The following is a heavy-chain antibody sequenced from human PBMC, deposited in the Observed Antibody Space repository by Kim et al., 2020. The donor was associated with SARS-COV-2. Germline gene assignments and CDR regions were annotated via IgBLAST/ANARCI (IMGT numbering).Heavy chain of an antibody. J-gene: IGHJ4*02. Sequence: GTEKYYVDSVKGRFTISRDNAKNSLFLDVNSLRVEDTAVYYCARSQYGDYVWGQGSLVTVSS. V-gene: IGHV3-7*01. CDR3: ARSQYGDYV. D-gene: IGHD4-17*01. CDR2: GTEK.